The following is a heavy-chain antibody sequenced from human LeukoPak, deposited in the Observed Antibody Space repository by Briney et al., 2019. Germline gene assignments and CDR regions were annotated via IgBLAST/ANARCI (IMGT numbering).Heavy chain of an antibody. CDR3: ARPGIAAAGPPDYYYYMDV. D-gene: IGHD6-13*01. CDR2: IYTSGST. V-gene: IGHV4-4*07. J-gene: IGHJ6*03. Sequence: SETLSLTCTVSGGSISSYYWSWIRQPAWKGLEWIGRIYTSGSTNYNPSLKSRVTMSVDTSKNQFSLKLSSVTAADTAVYYCARPGIAAAGPPDYYYYMDVWGKGTTVTVSS. CDR1: GGSISSYY.